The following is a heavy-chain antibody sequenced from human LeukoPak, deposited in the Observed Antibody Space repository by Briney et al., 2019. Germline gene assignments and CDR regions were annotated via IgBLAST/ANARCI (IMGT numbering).Heavy chain of an antibody. CDR3: AREFDCSSTSCYSP. D-gene: IGHD2-2*02. J-gene: IGHJ5*02. Sequence: ASVKVSCKASGYTFTSYGISWVRQAPGQGLEWMGWINPNSGGTNYAQKFQGRVTMTRDTSISTAYMELSRLRSDDTAVYYCAREFDCSSTSCYSPWGQGTLVTVSS. CDR2: INPNSGGT. V-gene: IGHV1-2*02. CDR1: GYTFTSYG.